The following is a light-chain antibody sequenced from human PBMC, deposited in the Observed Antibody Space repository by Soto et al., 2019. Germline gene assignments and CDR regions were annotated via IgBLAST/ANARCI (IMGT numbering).Light chain of an antibody. CDR2: AAS. Sequence: AIQMTQSPSALSASVGDRVTITCRASQGIRNDLGWYRQKPGKAPKLLIYAASSLQSGVPSRFSGSGSGTDFTLTISSLQPEDFDTYYCLQDYNYPLTLGGGTKVDIK. CDR1: QGIRND. CDR3: LQDYNYPLT. V-gene: IGKV1-6*01. J-gene: IGKJ4*01.